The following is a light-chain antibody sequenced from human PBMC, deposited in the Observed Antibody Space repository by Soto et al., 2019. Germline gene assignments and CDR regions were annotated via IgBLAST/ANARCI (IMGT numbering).Light chain of an antibody. Sequence: EIVLTQSPGTLSLSPGERATLSCRASQSVSSRLLAWYQKKPRHAPRLLIYGASSMATGIPYRFSGSGSGTDFTLTISRLEPEDVAVYYCQQYGSSPLTFGGGTKVDIK. CDR2: GAS. J-gene: IGKJ4*01. V-gene: IGKV3-20*01. CDR1: QSVSSRL. CDR3: QQYGSSPLT.